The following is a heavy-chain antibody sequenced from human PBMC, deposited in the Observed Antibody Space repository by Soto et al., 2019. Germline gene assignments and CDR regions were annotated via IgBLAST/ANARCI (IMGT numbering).Heavy chain of an antibody. CDR1: GYLFTIYW. Sequence: PGESPKIYFKGSGYLFTIYWIVWVRQMPGEGLAWMGIIYPGVSDTTYSPCFQGQVTISAAKSISTAYLQWSSLKASDTAMYYSXSTLYCNDGVGDGGFDIWGQGTMVTVSS. D-gene: IGHD2-8*01. CDR2: IYPGVSDT. V-gene: IGHV5-51*01. J-gene: IGHJ3*02. CDR3: XSTLYCNDGVGDGGFDI.